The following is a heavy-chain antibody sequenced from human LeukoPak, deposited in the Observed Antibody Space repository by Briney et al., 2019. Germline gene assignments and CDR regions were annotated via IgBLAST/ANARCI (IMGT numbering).Heavy chain of an antibody. CDR2: ISSSSSYI. V-gene: IGHV3-21*01. J-gene: IGHJ4*02. CDR3: ARGPYLMAVAGISY. Sequence: GGSLRLSCAASGFTFSSYSMNWVRQAPGKGLEWVSSISSSSSYIYYADSVKGRFTISRDNAKNSLYLQMNSLRAEDTAVYYCARGPYLMAVAGISYWGQGTLVTVSS. CDR1: GFTFSSYS. D-gene: IGHD6-19*01.